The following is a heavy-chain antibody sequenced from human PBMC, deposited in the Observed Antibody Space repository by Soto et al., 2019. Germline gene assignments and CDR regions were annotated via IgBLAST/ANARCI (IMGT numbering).Heavy chain of an antibody. CDR2: IGPESGAT. J-gene: IGHJ4*02. Sequence: ASVKVSCKASGYSFTGHYIHWVRQAPEQGPEWMGEIGPESGATRYAQKFQGRVTMTMDMSITTVYMELNNLRPDDTAIYYCGRGRSGQIVVFYWGQGTPVTVSA. V-gene: IGHV1-2*02. CDR1: GYSFTGHY. D-gene: IGHD1-26*01. CDR3: GRGRSGQIVVFY.